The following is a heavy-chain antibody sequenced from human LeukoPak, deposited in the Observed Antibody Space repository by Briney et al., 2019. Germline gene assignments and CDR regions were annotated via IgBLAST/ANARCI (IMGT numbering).Heavy chain of an antibody. J-gene: IGHJ4*02. Sequence: QAGGSLRLSCAASGFTFSSYSMNWVRQAPGKGLEWVSTVSVSGDSTYYADSVKGRFTISRDNSKNTLYLQMNSLRAEDTAVYYCAKRVVVTATKYFDYWGQGALVTVSS. CDR3: AKRVVVTATKYFDY. V-gene: IGHV3-23*01. CDR1: GFTFSSYS. D-gene: IGHD2-21*02. CDR2: VSVSGDST.